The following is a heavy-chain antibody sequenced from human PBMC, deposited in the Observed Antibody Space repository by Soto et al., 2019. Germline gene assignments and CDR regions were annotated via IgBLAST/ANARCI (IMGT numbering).Heavy chain of an antibody. CDR2: INPSGGTT. CDR3: ARGPYSSGSLYYLDY. D-gene: IGHD2-8*02. V-gene: IGHV1-46*01. Sequence: QVQLVQSGAEVEKPGASVKVSCKASGYSFTYYYIHWVRQAPGQGLEWMGFINPSGGTTSKAQKFQGRVTMTSDTSASTVYMELSSLRSEDTAMYYCARGPYSSGSLYYLDYWGQGPLVTVSS. J-gene: IGHJ4*02. CDR1: GYSFTYYY.